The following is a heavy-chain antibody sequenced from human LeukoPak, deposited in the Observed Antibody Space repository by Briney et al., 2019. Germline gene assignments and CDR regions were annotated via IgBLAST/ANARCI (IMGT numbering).Heavy chain of an antibody. V-gene: IGHV3-7*03. CDR3: AREPGGGTTGSYAFDI. D-gene: IGHD1-7*01. J-gene: IGHJ3*02. Sequence: QTGGSLRLSCAASAFTFSDYWMTWVRQAPGKGLERVANIKEDGSEKYYVDSVKGRFTISRDNAKNSLYLQMNSLRAEDTALYYCAREPGGGTTGSYAFDIWGQGTMVTVSS. CDR2: IKEDGSEK. CDR1: AFTFSDYW.